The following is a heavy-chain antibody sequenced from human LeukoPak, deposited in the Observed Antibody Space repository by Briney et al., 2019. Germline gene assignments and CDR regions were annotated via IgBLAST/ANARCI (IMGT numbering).Heavy chain of an antibody. J-gene: IGHJ4*02. Sequence: GGSLRLSCAASGFTFSDYYMSWVRQAPGKGLEWVSHISSSGRTIYYADSVKGRFTISRGNAKNSLYLQMNSLRAEDTAVYYCARPDCSSTSCYEFDSWGQGTLVTVSS. CDR1: GFTFSDYY. V-gene: IGHV3-11*04. D-gene: IGHD2-2*01. CDR3: ARPDCSSTSCYEFDS. CDR2: ISSSGRTI.